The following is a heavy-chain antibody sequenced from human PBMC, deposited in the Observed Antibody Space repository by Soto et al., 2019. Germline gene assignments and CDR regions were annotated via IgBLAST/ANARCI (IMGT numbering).Heavy chain of an antibody. CDR1: GFTFSSYA. J-gene: IGHJ4*02. Sequence: GGSLRLSCAASGFTFSSYAMSWVRQAPGKGLEWVSAISGSGGSTYYADSVKGRFTISRDNSKNTLYLQMNSLRAEDTAVYYCAKDPRYLYDSSGYHYLYYFDYWGQGTLVTVSS. CDR2: ISGSGGST. CDR3: AKDPRYLYDSSGYHYLYYFDY. V-gene: IGHV3-23*01. D-gene: IGHD3-22*01.